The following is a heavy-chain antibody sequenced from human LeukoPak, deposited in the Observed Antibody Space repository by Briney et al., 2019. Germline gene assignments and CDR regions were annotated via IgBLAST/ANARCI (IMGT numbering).Heavy chain of an antibody. D-gene: IGHD2-21*01. V-gene: IGHV1-69*05. CDR1: GGTFSRYA. CDR3: AKGYIQLWWFDY. CDR2: IIPIFGTA. Sequence: ASVKVSCKASGGTFSRYAISWVRQAPGQGLEWMGGIIPIFGTANYAQKFQGRVTITTDESTSTAYMELSSLRAEDTAVYYCAKGYIQLWWFDYWGQGTLVTVSS. J-gene: IGHJ4*02.